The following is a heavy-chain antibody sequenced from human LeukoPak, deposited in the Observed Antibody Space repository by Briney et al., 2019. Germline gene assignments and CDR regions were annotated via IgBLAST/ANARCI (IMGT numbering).Heavy chain of an antibody. Sequence: SVKVSCKAFGYTFTNHGISWLRQAPGQGLEWMGGIIPIFGTANYAQKFQGRVTITADESTSTAYMELSSLRSEDTAVYYCARPRHYDILTGYREEAFDIWGQGTMVTVSS. CDR2: IIPIFGTA. J-gene: IGHJ3*02. CDR1: GYTFTNHG. V-gene: IGHV1-69*13. D-gene: IGHD3-9*01. CDR3: ARPRHYDILTGYREEAFDI.